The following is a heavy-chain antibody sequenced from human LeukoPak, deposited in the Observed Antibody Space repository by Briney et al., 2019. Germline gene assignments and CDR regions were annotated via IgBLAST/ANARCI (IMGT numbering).Heavy chain of an antibody. CDR3: ARVSSGSYFGYYYYYMDV. Sequence: GGSLRLSCAASGFTFSNYWMHWVRQAPGKGLVWVSRINSDGSSTSFADSVKGRFTISRDNAKNTLYLQMNSLRAEDTAVYYCARVSSGSYFGYYYYYMDVWGKGTTVTVSS. CDR1: GFTFSNYW. D-gene: IGHD1-26*01. J-gene: IGHJ6*03. V-gene: IGHV3-74*01. CDR2: INSDGSST.